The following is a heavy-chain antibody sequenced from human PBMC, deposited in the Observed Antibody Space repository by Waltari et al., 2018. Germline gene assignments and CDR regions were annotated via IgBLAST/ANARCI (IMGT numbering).Heavy chain of an antibody. CDR1: GFTFSSYG. V-gene: IGHV3-30*18. CDR3: AKVWGDYYGSGSGYGMDV. J-gene: IGHJ6*02. Sequence: QVHLVESGGGVVQPGRSLRLSCAASGFTFSSYGMHWVGQAPGRGVEWVAFISYDENKKYYVDSVKGRFTISRDNSKNTLYLKMNSLRAEDTAVYYCAKVWGDYYGSGSGYGMDVWGQGITVIVS. CDR2: ISYDENKK. D-gene: IGHD3-10*01.